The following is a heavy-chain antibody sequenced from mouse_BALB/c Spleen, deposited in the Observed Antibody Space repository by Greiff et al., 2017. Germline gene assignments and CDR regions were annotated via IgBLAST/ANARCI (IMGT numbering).Heavy chain of an antibody. V-gene: IGHV5-17*02. J-gene: IGHJ4*01. CDR1: GFTFSSFG. CDR3: ARSFGYYAMDY. Sequence: EVKVVESGGGLVQPGGSRKLSCAASGFTFSSFGMHWVRQAPEKGLEWVAYISSGSSTIYYADTVKGRFTISRDNPKNTLFLQMTSLRSEDTAMYYCARSFGYYAMDYWGQGTSVTVSS. CDR2: ISSGSSTI.